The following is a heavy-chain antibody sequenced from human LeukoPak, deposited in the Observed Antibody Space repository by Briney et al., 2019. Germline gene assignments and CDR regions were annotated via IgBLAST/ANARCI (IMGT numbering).Heavy chain of an antibody. D-gene: IGHD2-15*01. CDR2: IYPGDSDT. Sequence: GESLKISCKGSGYSFTSYWIGWVRQMPGKGLEWMGIIYPGDSDTRYSPSFQGQVTISADKSISTAYLQWSSLKASDTAMYYCARWAALGGYCSGGSCYYTFDYWGQGTLVTVSS. CDR3: ARWAALGGYCSGGSCYYTFDY. V-gene: IGHV5-51*01. CDR1: GYSFTSYW. J-gene: IGHJ4*02.